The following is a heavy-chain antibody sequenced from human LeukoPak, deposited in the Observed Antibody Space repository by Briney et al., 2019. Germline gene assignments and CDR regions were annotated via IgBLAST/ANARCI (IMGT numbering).Heavy chain of an antibody. J-gene: IGHJ6*02. V-gene: IGHV3-9*01. CDR1: GFTFDDYA. CDR2: ISWNSGSI. CDR3: ARDPGGREEDYYYGMDV. Sequence: PGGSLRLSCAASGFTFDDYAMHWVRQAPGKGLEWVSGISWNSGSIGYADSVKGRFTISRDNAKNSLYLQMNSLRAEDTAVYYCARDPGGREEDYYYGMDVWGQGTTVTVSS. D-gene: IGHD3-10*01.